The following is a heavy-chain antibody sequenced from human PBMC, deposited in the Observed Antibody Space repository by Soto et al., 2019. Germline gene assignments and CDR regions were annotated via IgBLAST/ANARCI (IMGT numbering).Heavy chain of an antibody. CDR3: AKGTLLPYDYYYGMDV. CDR1: GFTFSSYA. J-gene: IGHJ6*02. Sequence: HPGGSLRLSCAASGFTFSSYAMSWVRQAPGKGLEWVSAISGSGGSTYYADSVEGRFTISRDNSKNTLYLQMNSLRAEDTAVYYCAKGTLLPYDYYYGMDVWGQGTTVTVSS. V-gene: IGHV3-23*01. CDR2: ISGSGGST. D-gene: IGHD1-26*01.